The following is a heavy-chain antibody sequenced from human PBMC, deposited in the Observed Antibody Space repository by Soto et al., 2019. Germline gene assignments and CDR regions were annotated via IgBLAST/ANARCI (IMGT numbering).Heavy chain of an antibody. J-gene: IGHJ4*02. V-gene: IGHV1-18*01. CDR2: ISAYNGNT. CDR1: GYTFTSYG. CDR3: ARDLKRSGGVAVAGTVGY. D-gene: IGHD6-19*01. Sequence: QVPLVQSGAEVKKPGASVKVSCKASGYTFTSYGISWVRQAPGQGLEWMGWISAYNGNTNYAQKLQGRVTMTTDTSTSTAYMELRSLRSDDTAVYYCARDLKRSGGVAVAGTVGYWGQGTLVTVSS.